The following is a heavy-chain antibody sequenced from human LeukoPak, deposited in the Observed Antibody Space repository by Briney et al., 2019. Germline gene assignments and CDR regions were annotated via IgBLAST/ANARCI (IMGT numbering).Heavy chain of an antibody. D-gene: IGHD2-2*01. V-gene: IGHV4-59*01. CDR1: GGSISSYY. Sequence: SETLSLTCTVSGGSISSYYWSWIRQPPGKGLEWIGYIYYSGSTNYNPSLKSRVTISVDTSKNQFSLKLSSVTAADTAVYYCARDPCSSTSCYDYWGQGTLVTVSS. CDR3: ARDPCSSTSCYDY. CDR2: IYYSGST. J-gene: IGHJ4*02.